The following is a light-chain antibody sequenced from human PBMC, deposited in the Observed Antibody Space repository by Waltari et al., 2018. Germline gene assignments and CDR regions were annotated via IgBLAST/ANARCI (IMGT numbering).Light chain of an antibody. CDR2: GAS. Sequence: EIVLTQSPATLSVSPGERATLFCRASHSIRNNLAWHQQKPSQAPRLLIYGASTRATGIPARFSGSGSGTEFTLTISSLQSEDFADYYCQQFNTWWTFGQGTKVEFK. CDR1: HSIRNN. J-gene: IGKJ1*01. CDR3: QQFNTWWT. V-gene: IGKV3-15*01.